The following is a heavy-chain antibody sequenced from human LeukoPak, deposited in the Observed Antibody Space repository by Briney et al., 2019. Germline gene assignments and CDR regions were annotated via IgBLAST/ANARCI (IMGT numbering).Heavy chain of an antibody. J-gene: IGHJ5*02. Sequence: SVTVSLTRTVCGGCINNYYWIWMQQPPAKGLEWIGYVYYTGCTNCHPSLPSRVNISVDVSKNQISLKVYSVAAGDTGGYYCARSPPDCSSPSCYLDWFDPWGERTLVTVSS. CDR2: VYYTGCT. CDR3: ARSPPDCSSPSCYLDWFDP. V-gene: IGHV4-59*07. D-gene: IGHD2-2*01. CDR1: GGCINNYY.